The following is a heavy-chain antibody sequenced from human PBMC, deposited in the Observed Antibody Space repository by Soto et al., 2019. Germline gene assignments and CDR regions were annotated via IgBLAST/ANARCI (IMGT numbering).Heavy chain of an antibody. CDR3: AKGPGSSWYESVDY. V-gene: IGHV3-9*01. D-gene: IGHD6-13*01. Sequence: GGSLRLSCAASGFTFDDYAMHWVRQAPGKGLEWVSGISWNSGSIGYADSVKGRFTISRDNAKNSLYLQMNSLRAKDTALYYCAKGPGSSWYESVDYWGQGTLVTVSS. CDR2: ISWNSGSI. CDR1: GFTFDDYA. J-gene: IGHJ4*02.